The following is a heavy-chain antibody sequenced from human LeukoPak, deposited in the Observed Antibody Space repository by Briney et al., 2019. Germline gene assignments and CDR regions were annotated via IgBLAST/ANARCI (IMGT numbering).Heavy chain of an antibody. D-gene: IGHD6-13*01. CDR1: GFTFRTYG. CDR3: ATRPPIYSSRPDAFDI. V-gene: IGHV3-33*01. J-gene: IGHJ3*02. Sequence: GGSLRLSCAASGFTFRTYGMHWVRQAPGKGLEWVAVIWYDGSTTYYAESVKGRFTISRDNSKNTLYLQMNSLRAEDTAVYYCATRPPIYSSRPDAFDIWGQGTMVTVSS. CDR2: IWYDGSTT.